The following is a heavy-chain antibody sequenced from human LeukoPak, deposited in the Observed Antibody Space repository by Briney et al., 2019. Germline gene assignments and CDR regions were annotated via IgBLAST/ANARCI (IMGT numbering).Heavy chain of an antibody. V-gene: IGHV4-38-2*01. J-gene: IGHJ5*02. Sequence: SETLSLTCAVSGYSISSGYYWGWIRQPPGKGLEWIGSIYHSGSTYYNPSLKSRVTISVDTSKNPFSRKLSSVTAADTAVYYCASTYRVGTTGFDPWGQGTLVTVSS. CDR1: GYSISSGYY. CDR2: IYHSGST. D-gene: IGHD1-1*01. CDR3: ASTYRVGTTGFDP.